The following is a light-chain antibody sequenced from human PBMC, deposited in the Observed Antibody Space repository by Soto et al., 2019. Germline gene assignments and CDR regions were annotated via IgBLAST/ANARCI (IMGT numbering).Light chain of an antibody. V-gene: IGKV4-1*01. CDR2: WAS. CDR1: QSVLYSSNNENY. J-gene: IGKJ2*02. Sequence: DIVMTQSPDSLAVSLGERATINCKSSQSVLYSSNNENYLAWYQQKPGQPPKLLIYWASTRESGVPDRFSGSGSGTDFTLTISSLQVEDVAVYYCQQYYSTPCTFGQGTKLEIK. CDR3: QQYYSTPCT.